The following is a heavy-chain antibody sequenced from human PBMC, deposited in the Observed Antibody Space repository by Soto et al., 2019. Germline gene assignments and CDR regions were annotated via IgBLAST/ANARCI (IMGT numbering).Heavy chain of an antibody. CDR3: TTGEAYDSSDYYPDAFDI. CDR1: VFTFTNAW. J-gene: IGHJ3*02. Sequence: GGSLRLSCAASVFTFTNAWMNWVRQAPGKGLEWVGRIKSSSDGGTTHYAAPVKGRFSISRDDSRNTLFLQMNSLKTEDTAVYYCTTGEAYDSSDYYPDAFDIWGQGTMVTVSS. CDR2: IKSSSDGGTT. D-gene: IGHD3-22*01. V-gene: IGHV3-15*07.